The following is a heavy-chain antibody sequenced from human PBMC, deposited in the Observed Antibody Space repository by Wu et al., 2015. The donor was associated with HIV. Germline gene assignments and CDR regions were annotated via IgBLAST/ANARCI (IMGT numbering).Heavy chain of an antibody. CDR2: MNPRSGNT. J-gene: IGHJ4*02. CDR1: GYTFTSYD. V-gene: IGHV1-8*01. D-gene: IGHD1-26*01. CDR3: ARDSWEVGATPVGY. Sequence: QVQLVQSGAEVKKPGASVKVSCKASGYTFTSYDINWVRQATGQGLEWMGWMNPRSGNTGYAQKFQGRVTMTRDTSISTAYMELSRLRSDDTAVYYCARDSWEVGATPVGYWGQGTLGHRLL.